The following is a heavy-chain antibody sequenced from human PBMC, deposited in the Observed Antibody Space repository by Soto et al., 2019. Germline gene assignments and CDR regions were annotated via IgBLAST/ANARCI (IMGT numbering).Heavy chain of an antibody. CDR3: ARVLYYGSGSYSPYGMDV. CDR2: VSPPFRTS. V-gene: IGHV1-69*01. Sequence: QVQLVQSGAEVKKPGSSVKVSCKTSGVSFNNNGIGWVRQAPGHGLEWMGGVSPPFRTSNYARKFQGRISITADASTGTVNMELSRLTSEDKAQYYCARVLYYGSGSYSPYGMDVWGQGTTVTVSS. CDR1: GVSFNNNG. J-gene: IGHJ6*02. D-gene: IGHD3-10*01.